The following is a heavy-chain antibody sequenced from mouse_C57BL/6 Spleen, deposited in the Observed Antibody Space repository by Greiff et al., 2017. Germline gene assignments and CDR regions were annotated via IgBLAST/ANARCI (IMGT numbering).Heavy chain of an antibody. CDR1: GFTFSSYA. J-gene: IGHJ3*01. V-gene: IGHV5-4*01. CDR2: ISDGGSYT. Sequence: EVQLVESGGGLVKPGGSLKLSCAASGFTFSSYAMSWVRQTPEKRLEWVATISDGGSYTYYPDNVKGRFTISRDNAKNNLYLQMSHLKSEDTAMYYCARSLTVSFAYWGQGTLVTVSA. D-gene: IGHD4-1*01. CDR3: ARSLTVSFAY.